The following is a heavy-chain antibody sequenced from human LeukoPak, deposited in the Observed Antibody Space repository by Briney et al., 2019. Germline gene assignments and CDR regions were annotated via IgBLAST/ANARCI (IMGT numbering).Heavy chain of an antibody. CDR3: ARVTGYYYDSSGYWFDP. J-gene: IGHJ5*02. D-gene: IGHD3-22*01. CDR2: IYYSGST. Sequence: TLSLTCTVSGGSISSGGYYWSWIRQHPGKGLEWIGYIYYSGSTNYNPSLKSRVTISVDTSKNQFSLKLSSVTAADTAVYYCARVTGYYYDSSGYWFDPWGQGTLVTVSS. V-gene: IGHV4-61*08. CDR1: GGSISSGGYY.